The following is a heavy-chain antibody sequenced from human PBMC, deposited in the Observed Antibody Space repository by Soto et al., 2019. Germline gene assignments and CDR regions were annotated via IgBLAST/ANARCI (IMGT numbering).Heavy chain of an antibody. Sequence: GGSLRLSCAASGFTFSSYSMNWVRQAPGKGLEWVSYISSCSSTIYYADSVKGRFTISRDNAKNSLYLQMNSLRAEDAAVYYCARDPSSGYDFDDWGQGTLVTVSS. V-gene: IGHV3-48*01. D-gene: IGHD5-12*01. J-gene: IGHJ4*02. CDR3: ARDPSSGYDFDD. CDR1: GFTFSSYS. CDR2: ISSCSSTI.